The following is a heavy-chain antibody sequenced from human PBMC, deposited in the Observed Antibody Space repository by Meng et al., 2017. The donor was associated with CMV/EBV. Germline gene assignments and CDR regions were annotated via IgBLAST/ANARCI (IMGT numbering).Heavy chain of an antibody. J-gene: IGHJ6*02. V-gene: IGHV3-48*04. CDR1: GFTFSSYS. Sequence: GESLQISCAASGFTFSSYSMNSVSPAPGKGLERGSYISSSSSTISYADSVEGRFTISRDNAKDSLYLQMNSLRAEDTAVYYCASEVEKWLLVVRTGYYYGMDVWGQGTTVTVSS. D-gene: IGHD3-22*01. CDR3: ASEVEKWLLVVRTGYYYGMDV. CDR2: ISSSSSTI.